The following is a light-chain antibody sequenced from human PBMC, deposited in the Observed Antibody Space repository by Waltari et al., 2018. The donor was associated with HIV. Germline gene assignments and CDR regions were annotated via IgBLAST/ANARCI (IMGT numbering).Light chain of an antibody. V-gene: IGLV3-21*02. CDR1: NIGSRS. Sequence: SFVLTQPPSVSVSPGQTATISCGESNIGSRSVHWYQLKPGPAPVLVVYDDSDRPSGIPERVSGYNPGNTATLTISRVEAGDEADYFCQVWDTSSDHVDYVFGTGTKVTVL. J-gene: IGLJ1*01. CDR3: QVWDTSSDHVDYV. CDR2: DDS.